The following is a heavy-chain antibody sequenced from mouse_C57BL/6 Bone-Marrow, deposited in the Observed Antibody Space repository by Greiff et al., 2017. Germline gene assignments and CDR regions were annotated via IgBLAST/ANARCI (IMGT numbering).Heavy chain of an antibody. CDR2: ISNLAYSI. J-gene: IGHJ1*03. CDR1: GFTFSDYG. V-gene: IGHV5-15*01. Sequence: DVMLVDSGGGLVQPGGSLKLSCAASGFTFSDYGMAWVRQAPRKGPEWVAFISNLAYSIYYADTVTGRFTISRENAKNTLYLEMSSLRSEDTAMYYCARQNDGYYGWYFDVWGTGTTVTVSS. CDR3: ARQNDGYYGWYFDV. D-gene: IGHD2-3*01.